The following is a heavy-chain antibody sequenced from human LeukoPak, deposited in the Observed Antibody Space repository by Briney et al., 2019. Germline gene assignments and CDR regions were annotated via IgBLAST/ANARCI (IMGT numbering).Heavy chain of an antibody. CDR2: MNPNSGNT. D-gene: IGHD3-3*01. J-gene: IGHJ4*02. CDR3: ARALFLVSK. CDR1: VYTFTSYD. Sequence: ASVTVSCKSSVYTFTSYDINWVRQATGQGLEWMGWMNPNSGNTGYAQKFQGRVTMTRNTSISTAYMELSSLRSEDTAVYYCARALFLVSKWGQGTLVTVSS. V-gene: IGHV1-8*01.